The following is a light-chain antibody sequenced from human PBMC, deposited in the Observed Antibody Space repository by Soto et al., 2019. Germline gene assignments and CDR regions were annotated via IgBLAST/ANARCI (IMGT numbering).Light chain of an antibody. J-gene: IGKJ1*01. CDR2: AAS. V-gene: IGKV1-39*01. CDR1: QTISNY. Sequence: DIQMTQSPSSLSASVGDRVSITCRASQTISNYLIWYQQKPGKAPNLLIYAASTLQSGVPSRFSGSGSGTNFTLTISSLQSEDFATYYCQQSYNTPRAFGQGPKLDIK. CDR3: QQSYNTPRA.